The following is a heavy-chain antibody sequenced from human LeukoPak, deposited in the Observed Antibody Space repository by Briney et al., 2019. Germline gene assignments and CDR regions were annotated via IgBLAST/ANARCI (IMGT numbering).Heavy chain of an antibody. CDR1: GGSIRSSYYY. Sequence: SETLSLTYTVSGGSIRSSYYYWGWIRQPPGKGLEWIGSIYDSGSTYYNPSLKSRVTISVDTSKNQFSLKLNSVTAADTAVYYCANYGAGTYRFDPWGQGTLVIVSS. V-gene: IGHV4-39*01. CDR3: ANYGAGTYRFDP. CDR2: IYDSGST. J-gene: IGHJ5*02. D-gene: IGHD3-10*01.